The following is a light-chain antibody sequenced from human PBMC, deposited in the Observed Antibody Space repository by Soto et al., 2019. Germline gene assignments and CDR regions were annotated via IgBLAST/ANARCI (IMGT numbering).Light chain of an antibody. Sequence: QSALAQPPSASGSPGQSVTISCTGTSSDVGGYNFVSWYQHHPGKAPKVIIYEVSKRPSGVPNRFSGSKSGNTASLTVSGLEAEDEADYYCISYAGSNIYVFGTGTKLTVL. J-gene: IGLJ1*01. CDR3: ISYAGSNIYV. V-gene: IGLV2-8*01. CDR1: SSDVGGYNF. CDR2: EVS.